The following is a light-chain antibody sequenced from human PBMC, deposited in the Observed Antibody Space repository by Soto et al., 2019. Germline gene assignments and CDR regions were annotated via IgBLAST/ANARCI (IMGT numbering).Light chain of an antibody. J-gene: IGLJ1*01. Sequence: QSALTQPRSVSGSPGQSVTISCTGTSSDVGAYNFVCWYQQHPDKAPKLMIYDVNKRHSGVPDRFSGSKSGNTASLTISGLQVEDEADYYCCSHAGSSVVFGTGTKVTVL. CDR3: CSHAGSSVV. CDR2: DVN. V-gene: IGLV2-11*01. CDR1: SSDVGAYNF.